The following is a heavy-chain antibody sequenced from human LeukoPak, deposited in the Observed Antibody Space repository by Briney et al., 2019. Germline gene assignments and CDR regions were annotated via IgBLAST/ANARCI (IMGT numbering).Heavy chain of an antibody. J-gene: IGHJ2*01. V-gene: IGHV4-59*01. Sequence: PSETLSLTCSVSGFSISSYYWIWLRQPPGKELEWIGYIYYSGSTNYNHSLNSRVTISITTSKNEFSLKLSSMTAAAAAFYYCARVAYDILTGYRTAPGYFDLWGRGTLVTVSS. CDR1: GFSISSYY. CDR2: IYYSGST. CDR3: ARVAYDILTGYRTAPGYFDL. D-gene: IGHD3-9*01.